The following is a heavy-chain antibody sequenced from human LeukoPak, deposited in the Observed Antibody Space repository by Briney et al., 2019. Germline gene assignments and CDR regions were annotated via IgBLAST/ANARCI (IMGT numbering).Heavy chain of an antibody. V-gene: IGHV3-43*02. Sequence: GGSLRLSCAASGFTFDDYAMHWVRQAPGKGLEWVSFISGDGGSTYYADSVKHRFTISRDNSKNSLYLQMNSLRTEDTALYYCAKDFSSGTYYPYYYYGMDVWGQGTTVTVSS. CDR1: GFTFDDYA. D-gene: IGHD3-10*01. CDR2: ISGDGGST. J-gene: IGHJ6*02. CDR3: AKDFSSGTYYPYYYYGMDV.